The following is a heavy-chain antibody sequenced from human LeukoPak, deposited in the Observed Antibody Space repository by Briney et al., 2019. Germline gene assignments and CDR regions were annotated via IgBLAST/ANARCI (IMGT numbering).Heavy chain of an antibody. J-gene: IGHJ4*02. Sequence: GGSLRLSCAASGFTFSTYSMNWVRLAPGMGLEWVSYISSSLSSIYYADSVKGRFTISRDNAKNSLYLQMSSLRREDTAVYFCVRGPRYSGYDYFDYWGQGTLVTVSS. D-gene: IGHD5-12*01. V-gene: IGHV3-48*01. CDR2: ISSSLSSI. CDR1: GFTFSTYS. CDR3: VRGPRYSGYDYFDY.